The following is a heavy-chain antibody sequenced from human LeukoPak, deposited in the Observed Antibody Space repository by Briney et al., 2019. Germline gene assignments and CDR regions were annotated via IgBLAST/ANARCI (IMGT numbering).Heavy chain of an antibody. CDR3: ANEIRPNDY. D-gene: IGHD4-17*01. Sequence: GGSLRLSCAASGFTFSSHAMCWFRQAPGTGLEWVSSIDISCDNAHYADSVKGRFTITRENSKNTLYLQMDSLRAEDSAVYYCANEIRPNDYWGQGTLVTVSS. V-gene: IGHV3-23*01. CDR2: IDISCDNA. J-gene: IGHJ4*02. CDR1: GFTFSSHA.